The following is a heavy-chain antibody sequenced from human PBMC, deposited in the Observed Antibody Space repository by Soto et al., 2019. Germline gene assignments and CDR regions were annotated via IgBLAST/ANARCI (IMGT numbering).Heavy chain of an antibody. Sequence: PSETLSLTCTVSGDSISTYYWSWIRQSPGKGLEWIGFIYYGGSTNYNPSLKSRVTISVDTPKNQFSLKLSSVTAADTAVYYCAKNWNWGSLVHWGQGTLVT. J-gene: IGHJ4*02. V-gene: IGHV4-59*08. CDR3: AKNWNWGSLVH. CDR1: GDSISTYY. D-gene: IGHD7-27*01. CDR2: IYYGGST.